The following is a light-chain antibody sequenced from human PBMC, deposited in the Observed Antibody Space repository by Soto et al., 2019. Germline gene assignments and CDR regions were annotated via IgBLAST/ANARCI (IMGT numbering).Light chain of an antibody. CDR2: DAS. Sequence: DIQMTQSPSTLSASVGDRVTITCRASQSISSGLAWYQQKPGKAPKLLIYDASRLESAVPSRFSGSGSGTEFTITISSLQPDDFATYYCQQYNSYSETFGKGTKVEIK. J-gene: IGKJ1*01. CDR3: QQYNSYSET. V-gene: IGKV1-5*01. CDR1: QSISSG.